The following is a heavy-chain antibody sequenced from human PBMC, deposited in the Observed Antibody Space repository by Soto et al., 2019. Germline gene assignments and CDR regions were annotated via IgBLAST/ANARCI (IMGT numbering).Heavy chain of an antibody. Sequence: GGSLRLSCAASGFTFSNAWMNWVRQAPGKGLEWVGRIKSKTDGGTTDYAAPVKGRFTISRDDSKNTLYLQMNSLKTEDTAVYYCTTDSRYSSSWYSPLGTDRNSNFDYWGQGTLVTVSS. CDR1: GFTFSNAW. CDR2: IKSKTDGGTT. D-gene: IGHD6-13*01. CDR3: TTDSRYSSSWYSPLGTDRNSNFDY. V-gene: IGHV3-15*07. J-gene: IGHJ4*02.